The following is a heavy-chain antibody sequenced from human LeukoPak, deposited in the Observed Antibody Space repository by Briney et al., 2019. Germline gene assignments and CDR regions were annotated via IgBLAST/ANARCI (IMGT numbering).Heavy chain of an antibody. CDR3: AKARFTMVQGVRGPDWFDP. D-gene: IGHD3-10*01. CDR2: ISSSSSYI. V-gene: IGHV3-21*04. J-gene: IGHJ5*02. Sequence: GGSLRLSCAASGFSFRSYNMNWVRQAPGKGLEWVSSISSSSSYIYYADSVKGRFTISRDNAKNSLYLQMNSLRAEDTAVYYCAKARFTMVQGVRGPDWFDPWGQGTLVTVSS. CDR1: GFSFRSYN.